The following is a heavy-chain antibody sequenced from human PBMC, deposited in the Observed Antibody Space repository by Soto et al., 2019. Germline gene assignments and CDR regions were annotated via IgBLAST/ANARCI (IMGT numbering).Heavy chain of an antibody. CDR2: TYYRXKWYS. CDR3: ARGPSTLDY. D-gene: IGHD6-6*01. Sequence: SQXLXLTCAISGDSVSSNSAAWNWIRQSPSRGLERLGXTYYRXKWYSDYAGSXXSRITINXXKSTTQLSLHLNSLTPQHTAAYYCARGPSTLDYWGQGTLVTVSS. CDR1: GDSVSSNSAA. J-gene: IGHJ4*02. V-gene: IGHV6-1*01.